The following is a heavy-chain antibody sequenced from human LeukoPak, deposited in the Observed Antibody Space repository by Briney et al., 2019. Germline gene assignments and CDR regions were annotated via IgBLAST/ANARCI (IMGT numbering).Heavy chain of an antibody. D-gene: IGHD5-18*01. J-gene: IGHJ4*02. CDR1: GGSISSGGYY. CDR3: AVRSGYSYGYDY. CDR2: IYYSGST. Sequence: KTSETLSLTCTVSGGSISSGGYYWSWIRQHPGKGLEWIGYIYYSGSTYYNPSLKSRVTISVDTSKNQFSLKLSSVTAADTAVYYCAVRSGYSYGYDYWGQGTLVTVSS. V-gene: IGHV4-31*03.